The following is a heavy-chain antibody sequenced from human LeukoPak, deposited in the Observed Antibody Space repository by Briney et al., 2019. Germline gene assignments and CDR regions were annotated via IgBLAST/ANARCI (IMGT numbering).Heavy chain of an antibody. CDR1: GYTFTSYD. CDR3: ATTNDGGGYQWGDFFDF. V-gene: IGHV1-69*04. J-gene: IGHJ4*02. Sequence: SVKVSCKASGYTFTSYDINWVRQATGQGLEWMGRIIPNLGTTNRAQNFQDRVTLTADKSTNTAYMELTSLTSDDTAVYYCATTNDGGGYQWGDFFDFWGQGTLVTVSS. CDR2: IIPNLGTT. D-gene: IGHD3-22*01.